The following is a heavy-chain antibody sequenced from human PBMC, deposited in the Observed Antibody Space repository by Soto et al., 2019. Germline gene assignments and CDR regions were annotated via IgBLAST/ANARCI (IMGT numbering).Heavy chain of an antibody. CDR1: GFSLSTSGVG. J-gene: IGHJ4*02. CDR2: IYWNDDK. Sequence: GPTLVNPTQTLTLTCTFSGFSLSTSGVGVGWIRQPPGKALVWLALIYWNDDKRYSPSLRSRLTITKDTSKNQVVLTMTNMDPVDTATYYCAHRLIGPAAPQIDYWGQGTLVTVS. D-gene: IGHD6-13*01. V-gene: IGHV2-5*01. CDR3: AHRLIGPAAPQIDY.